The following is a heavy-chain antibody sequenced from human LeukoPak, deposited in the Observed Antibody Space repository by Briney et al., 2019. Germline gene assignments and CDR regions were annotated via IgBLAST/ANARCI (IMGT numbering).Heavy chain of an antibody. CDR3: AREEVRVLVRWLDP. J-gene: IGHJ5*02. CDR2: ISSSGSTI. D-gene: IGHD2-21*01. V-gene: IGHV3-48*03. Sequence: PGGSLRLSCAASGFTFSSYEMNWVRQAPGEGREWVPYISSSGSTIYYADSVRGRLSISRDNAKNSLYLQLNSLRAEDTAVYYCAREEVRVLVRWLDPWGQGTLVTVSS. CDR1: GFTFSSYE.